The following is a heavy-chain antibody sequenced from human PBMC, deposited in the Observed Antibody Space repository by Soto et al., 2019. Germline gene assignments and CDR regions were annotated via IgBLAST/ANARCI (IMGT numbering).Heavy chain of an antibody. CDR2: ISTYDDKT. Sequence: QVQLVQSGAEVKTPGASVKVSCRASGYSFRTHGISWVRQAPGQGLEWMGWISTYDDKTNFPQKFQGRITMTTDTYTSTAYMELRSLRSDDTALYFCARDLGYCNSSGCFRNWFDPWGQGPLVTVSS. CDR3: ARDLGYCNSSGCFRNWFDP. CDR1: GYSFRTHG. J-gene: IGHJ5*02. D-gene: IGHD2-15*01. V-gene: IGHV1-18*01.